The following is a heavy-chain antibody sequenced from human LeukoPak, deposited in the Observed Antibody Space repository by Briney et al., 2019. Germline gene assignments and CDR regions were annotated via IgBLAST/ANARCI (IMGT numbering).Heavy chain of an antibody. V-gene: IGHV3-7*01. J-gene: IGHJ4*02. D-gene: IGHD5-24*01. CDR2: IKQNGFEK. Sequence: GGSLRLSCAASGFIFRSYWMNWVRQAPGKGLEWVATIKQNGFEKYYVDSVKGRFTVSRDDAKNSLFLQMNSLRAEDTAVYYCARDVESLSGFDYWGQGTLVTVSS. CDR1: GFIFRSYW. CDR3: ARDVESLSGFDY.